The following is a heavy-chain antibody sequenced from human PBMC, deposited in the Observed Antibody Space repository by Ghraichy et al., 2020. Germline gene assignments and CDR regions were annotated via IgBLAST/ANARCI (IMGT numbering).Heavy chain of an antibody. D-gene: IGHD5-18*01. CDR3: AKDIGLQLTHFHYYGMDV. CDR1: GFTFSSYA. V-gene: IGHV3-23*01. Sequence: GESLNISCAASGFTFSSYAMSWVRQAPGKGLEWVSTISNSGGSTYYADSVKGRFTISRDNPQNTLNLQMNSLRAEDTATYYCAKDIGLQLTHFHYYGMDVLGQVITVTVSS. J-gene: IGHJ6*02. CDR2: ISNSGGST.